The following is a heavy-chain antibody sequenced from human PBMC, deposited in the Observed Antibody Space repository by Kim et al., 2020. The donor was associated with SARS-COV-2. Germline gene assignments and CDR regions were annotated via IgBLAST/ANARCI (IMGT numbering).Heavy chain of an antibody. D-gene: IGHD6-13*01. CDR2: INHSGST. CDR3: ARSSRGSSWYYY. V-gene: IGHV4-34*01. Sequence: SETLSLTCAVYGGSFSGYYWSWIRQPPGKGLEWIGEINHSGSTNYNPSLKSRVTISVDTSKNQFSLKLSSVTAADTAVYYCARSSRGSSWYYYWGQGTLVTVSS. J-gene: IGHJ4*02. CDR1: GGSFSGYY.